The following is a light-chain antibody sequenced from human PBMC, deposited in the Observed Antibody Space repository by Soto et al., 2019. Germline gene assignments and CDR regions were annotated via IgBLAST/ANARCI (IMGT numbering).Light chain of an antibody. Sequence: EIVLTQSPGTLSLSPGERATLSCRASQSINNNYVAWYQQKPGQAPRLLIYGGSTRATGIPDRFSGSGFATDFTLTISRLEPEDFAVYYCQQHASSPRTFGQGTKVEI. J-gene: IGKJ1*01. CDR1: QSINNNY. V-gene: IGKV3-20*01. CDR3: QQHASSPRT. CDR2: GGS.